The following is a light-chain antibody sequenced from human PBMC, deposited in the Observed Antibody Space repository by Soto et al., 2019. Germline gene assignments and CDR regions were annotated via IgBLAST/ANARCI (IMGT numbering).Light chain of an antibody. CDR3: FSYADNYTYVV. CDR2: EVS. CDR1: SSDVGSYNL. Sequence: QSVLTQPASVSGSPGQPITISCTGTSSDVGSYNLVSWYQQHPGKAPKLMIFEVSKRPSGVSNRFSGSKSGNTASLTISGLQADDEADYYCFSYADNYTYVVFGGGTKLTVL. V-gene: IGLV2-23*02. J-gene: IGLJ2*01.